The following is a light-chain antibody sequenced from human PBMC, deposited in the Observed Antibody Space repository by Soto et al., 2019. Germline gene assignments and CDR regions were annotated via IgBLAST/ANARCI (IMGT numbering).Light chain of an antibody. V-gene: IGKV4-1*01. CDR3: QQYYSTPLT. CDR2: WAS. Sequence: DIVMTQSPDSLTVSLGERATINCRSSQSVLYSSNNKNYLAWYQQKPGQPPKVLIYWASTRESGVPDRFSVSGSGTDFTLTISSLQAEDVAVYYCQQYYSTPLTFGGGTKVEIK. CDR1: QSVLYSSNNKNY. J-gene: IGKJ4*01.